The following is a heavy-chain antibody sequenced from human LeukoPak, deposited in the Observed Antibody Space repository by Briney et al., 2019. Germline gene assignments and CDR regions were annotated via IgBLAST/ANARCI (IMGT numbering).Heavy chain of an antibody. CDR1: GFTFSSYS. CDR3: AIDYYGSGSYDY. CDR2: ISSSSSYI. Sequence: PGGSLRLSCAASGFTFSSYSMNWVRQAPGKGLEWVSSISSSSSYIYYADSVKGRLTISRDKAKNSLYLKMNSERAADMAMYYCAIDYYGSGSYDYWGQGTLVTVSS. V-gene: IGHV3-21*01. D-gene: IGHD3-10*01. J-gene: IGHJ4*02.